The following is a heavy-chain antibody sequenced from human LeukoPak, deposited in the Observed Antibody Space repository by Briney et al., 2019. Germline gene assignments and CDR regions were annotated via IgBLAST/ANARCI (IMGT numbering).Heavy chain of an antibody. D-gene: IGHD6-13*01. J-gene: IGHJ4*02. CDR1: GYTFTGYY. CDR3: ARGDGAAGRVFDY. Sequence: GASVKVSCKASGYTFTGYYMHWVRQAPGQGLEWMGIINPSGGSTNYAQKFQGRVTMTGDTSTSTVYMELSSLRSEDTAVYYCARGDGAAGRVFDYWGQGTLVNVPS. CDR2: INPSGGST. V-gene: IGHV1-46*01.